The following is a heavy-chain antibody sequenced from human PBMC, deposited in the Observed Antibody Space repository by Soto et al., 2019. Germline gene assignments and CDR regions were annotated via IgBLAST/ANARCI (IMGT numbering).Heavy chain of an antibody. V-gene: IGHV1-2*04. J-gene: IGHJ6*02. D-gene: IGHD6-19*01. CDR2: INPNSGGT. CDR1: GYTFTGYY. CDR3: ARGDSSGGYYYYGMDV. Sequence: GASVQVSCKASGYTFTGYYIHWVRQAPGQGLEWMGWINPNSGGTNYAQKFQGWVTMTRDTSISTAYMELSRLRSDDTAVYYCARGDSSGGYYYYGMDVWGQGTTVTVSS.